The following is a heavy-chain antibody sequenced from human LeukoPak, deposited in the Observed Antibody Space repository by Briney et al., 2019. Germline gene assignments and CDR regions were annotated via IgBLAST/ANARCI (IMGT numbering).Heavy chain of an antibody. D-gene: IGHD3-22*01. V-gene: IGHV4-39*07. CDR2: IYYSGST. Sequence: SETLSLTCTVSGGSISSSSYYWGWIRQPPGKGLEWIGSIYYSGSTYYNPSLKSRVTISVDTSKNQFSLKLSSVTAADTAVYYCARGGGDYYDSSGYVGDFDYWGQGTLVTVSS. CDR1: GGSISSSSYY. J-gene: IGHJ4*02. CDR3: ARGGGDYYDSSGYVGDFDY.